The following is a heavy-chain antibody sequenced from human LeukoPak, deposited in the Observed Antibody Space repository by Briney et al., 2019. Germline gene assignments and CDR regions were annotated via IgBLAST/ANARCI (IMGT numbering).Heavy chain of an antibody. Sequence: ASVKVSCKASGGTFTSYAISWVRQAPGQGLQYLGGSIPNFRTAKYAQDFQGRVTITTDETTAYMELSSLTSEDTAVYYCARAGRFSNYDYYYHMDVWGKGTTVIVSS. CDR2: SIPNFRTA. CDR1: GGTFTSYA. D-gene: IGHD3-10*01. J-gene: IGHJ6*03. CDR3: ARAGRFSNYDYYYHMDV. V-gene: IGHV1-69*05.